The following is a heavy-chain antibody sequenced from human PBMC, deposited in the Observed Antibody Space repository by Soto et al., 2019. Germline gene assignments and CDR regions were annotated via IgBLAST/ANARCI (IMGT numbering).Heavy chain of an antibody. J-gene: IGHJ4*02. CDR3: ARGQEVGAHFFDS. Sequence: EVQLVESGGNLVQPGGSLRLSCEASGFTFSGFDMHWVRQPTGKGLEWVSTIGTAGDTYYAVSVKGRFTISRDNAKNSLSLQMNSLSAGDTAVYFCARGQEVGAHFFDSWGQATQVTVSS. CDR1: GFTFSGFD. V-gene: IGHV3-13*01. CDR2: IGTAGDT. D-gene: IGHD2-15*01.